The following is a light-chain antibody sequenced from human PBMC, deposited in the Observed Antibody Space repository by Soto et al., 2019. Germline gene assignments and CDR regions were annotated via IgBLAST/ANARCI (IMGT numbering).Light chain of an antibody. Sequence: EIVLTQSPATLSLSPGERATLSCRASQSVSSYLAWYQQKPGQAPRLLIYDASNRATGIPAGFSGSGSGTEFPLTVSRLEPGGFAVYYCQQRCKSLTFGGGAKVEVE. J-gene: IGKJ4*01. CDR3: QQRCKSLT. CDR2: DAS. CDR1: QSVSSY. V-gene: IGKV3-11*01.